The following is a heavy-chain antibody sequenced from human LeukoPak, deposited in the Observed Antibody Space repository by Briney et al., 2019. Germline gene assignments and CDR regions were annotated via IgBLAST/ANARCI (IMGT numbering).Heavy chain of an antibody. CDR2: ISSSGSTI. J-gene: IGHJ6*02. CDR1: GFTFSSYE. D-gene: IGHD5-18*01. V-gene: IGHV3-48*03. Sequence: GGSLRLSCAASGFTFSSYEMNWVRQAPGKGLEWVSYISSSGSTIYYADSVKGRFTISRDNAKNSLYLQMNSLRAEDTAVYYCARDLQLWLPYYYYGMEVWGQGTTVTVSS. CDR3: ARDLQLWLPYYYYGMEV.